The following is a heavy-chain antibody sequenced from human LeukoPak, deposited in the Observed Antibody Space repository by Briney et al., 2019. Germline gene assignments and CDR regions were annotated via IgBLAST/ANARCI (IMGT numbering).Heavy chain of an antibody. CDR3: AKVEWIQLWFDY. J-gene: IGHJ5*01. D-gene: IGHD5-18*01. Sequence: GGSLRLSCAASGFTFSSYAMSWVRQAPGKGLEWVSAISGSGGSTYYADSVKGRFTISRDNSKNTLYLQMNSLRAQDTALYYCAKVEWIQLWFDYWGQGTLVTVSS. V-gene: IGHV3-23*01. CDR2: ISGSGGST. CDR1: GFTFSSYA.